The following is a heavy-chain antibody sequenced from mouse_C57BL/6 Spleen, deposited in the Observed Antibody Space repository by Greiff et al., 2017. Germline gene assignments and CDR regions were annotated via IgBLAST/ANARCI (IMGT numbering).Heavy chain of an antibody. CDR2: INPNNGGT. V-gene: IGHV1-22*01. J-gene: IGHJ2*01. CDR3: TNYGSRYFDY. D-gene: IGHD1-1*01. Sequence: EVQLQQSGPELVKPGASVKMSCKASGYTFTDYNMHWVKQSHGKSLEWIGYINPNNGGTSYNQKFKGKATLTVNKSSSTAYMELRSLSSEDSAVYCCTNYGSRYFDYWGQGTTLTVSS. CDR1: GYTFTDYN.